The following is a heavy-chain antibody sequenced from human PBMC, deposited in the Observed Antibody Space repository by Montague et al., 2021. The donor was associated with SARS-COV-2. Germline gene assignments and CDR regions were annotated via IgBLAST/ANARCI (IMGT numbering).Heavy chain of an antibody. CDR3: ASFYSSSWYGAFDI. Sequence: SGKVSFKASGYPFTSYGISWVRQAPGQGLEWMGWISAYNGNTNYAQKLQGRVTMTTDTSTSTAYMELRSLRSDDTAVYYCASFYSSSWYGAFDIWGQGTMVTVSS. D-gene: IGHD6-13*01. J-gene: IGHJ3*02. CDR1: GYPFTSYG. CDR2: ISAYNGNT. V-gene: IGHV1-18*01.